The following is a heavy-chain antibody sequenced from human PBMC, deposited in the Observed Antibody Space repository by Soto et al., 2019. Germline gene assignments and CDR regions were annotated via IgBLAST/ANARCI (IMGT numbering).Heavy chain of an antibody. CDR1: GDTFNDYY. Sequence: QVQLVQSGAEVKRPGASVTVSCRSSGDTFNDYYIHWVRQAPGQGLEWMGWINPNGGVTKYAHKFQGWVSMTRDTSIRTVYMQLSRLRSDDTAVYYCARESGGATATLDYYYFYVDVWGTGTTVTVSS. CDR2: INPNGGVT. D-gene: IGHD5-12*01. J-gene: IGHJ6*03. CDR3: ARESGGATATLDYYYFYVDV. V-gene: IGHV1-2*04.